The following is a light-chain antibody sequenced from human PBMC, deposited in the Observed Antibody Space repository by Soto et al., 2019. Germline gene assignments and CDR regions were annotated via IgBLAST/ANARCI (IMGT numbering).Light chain of an antibody. CDR3: QQYVNSPPSWT. CDR1: RSVSSSY. CDR2: GAS. V-gene: IGKV3-20*01. Sequence: ETVLTQSPGTLSLSPGERATLFCRASRSVSSSYLAWYQQKPGQAPRRLIYGASSRATGIPDRFSGSGSGTDFTLTISTLEPEDFAVYYWQQYVNSPPSWTFGQGTKVEIK. J-gene: IGKJ1*01.